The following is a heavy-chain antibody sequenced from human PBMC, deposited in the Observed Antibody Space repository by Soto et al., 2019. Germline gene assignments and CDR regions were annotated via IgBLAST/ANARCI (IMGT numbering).Heavy chain of an antibody. CDR1: GVSSSDYY. Sequence: VQLPEPGPGLVKPSGTLSLAYSVSGVSSSDYYLYWVRQPPGKGLVLIGHIYPSGITNHNPALKSRVSLSVDMSKNQSSLRLRSVTAADTAVYYCARYSLGNMRIEAFDVWGQVPMLTVAS. J-gene: IGHJ3*01. CDR3: ARYSLGNMRIEAFDV. V-gene: IGHV4-59*12. D-gene: IGHD2-15*01. CDR2: IYPSGIT.